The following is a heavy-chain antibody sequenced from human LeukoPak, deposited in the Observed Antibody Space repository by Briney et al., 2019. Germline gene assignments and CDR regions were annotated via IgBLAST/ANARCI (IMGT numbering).Heavy chain of an antibody. CDR3: AKDGRGVSAAMDY. Sequence: GGSLRLSCAASGFAFSSYAMSWVRQAPGKGLEWVSGISGSDGSTYYADSVKGRFIISRDNSKNTLYLQMNSLRAEDTAVYYCAKDGRGVSAAMDYWGQGTLVTVSS. CDR2: ISGSDGST. D-gene: IGHD2-2*01. J-gene: IGHJ4*02. CDR1: GFAFSSYA. V-gene: IGHV3-23*01.